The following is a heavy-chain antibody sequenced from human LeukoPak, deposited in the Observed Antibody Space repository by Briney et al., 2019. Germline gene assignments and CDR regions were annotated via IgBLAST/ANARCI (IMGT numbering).Heavy chain of an antibody. CDR2: INPSGGST. CDR3: AIDLKEGNSDY. D-gene: IGHD4-4*01. CDR1: GYTFTSYY. V-gene: IGHV1-46*01. Sequence: GASVKVSCKASGYTFTSYYMHWVRQAPGQGLEWMGIINPSGGSTSYAQKFQGRVTMTRDTSTSTVYMELSSRSAEDTAVYYWAIDLKEGNSDYWGQGTLVTVSS. J-gene: IGHJ4*02.